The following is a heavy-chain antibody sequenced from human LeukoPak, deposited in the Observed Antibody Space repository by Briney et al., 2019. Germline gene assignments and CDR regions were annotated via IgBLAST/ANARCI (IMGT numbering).Heavy chain of an antibody. CDR2: ISYDGSKK. CDR3: ARTLGWASSRYPFDG. CDR1: GFTFSSHA. V-gene: IGHV3-30*01. J-gene: IGHJ4*02. D-gene: IGHD3-16*02. Sequence: GGSLRLSCAASGFTFSSHAMHWVRQAPGKGLEWVAVISYDGSKKYYADSVKGRFTISRDNSKNTLFLEVNSLRAEDTAVYYCARTLGWASSRYPFDGWGQGTLATVSS.